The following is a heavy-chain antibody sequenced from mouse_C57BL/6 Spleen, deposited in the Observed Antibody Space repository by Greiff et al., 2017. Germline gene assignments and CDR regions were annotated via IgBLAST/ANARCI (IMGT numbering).Heavy chain of an antibody. CDR3: ARGESSGDFDY. J-gene: IGHJ2*01. CDR1: GYTFTSYW. V-gene: IGHV1-52*01. D-gene: IGHD3-2*02. CDR2: IDPSDSET. Sequence: QVQLQQPGAELVRPGSSVKLSCKASGYTFTSYWMHWVKQRPIQGLEWIGNIDPSDSETHYNQKFKDKATLTVDKSSSTAYMQLSSLTSEDSAVYCCARGESSGDFDYWGQGTPLTVSS.